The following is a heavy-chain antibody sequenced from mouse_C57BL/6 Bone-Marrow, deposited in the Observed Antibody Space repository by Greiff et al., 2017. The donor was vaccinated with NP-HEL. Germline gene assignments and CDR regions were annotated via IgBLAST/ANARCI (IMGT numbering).Heavy chain of an antibody. D-gene: IGHD1-1*01. CDR1: GFNIKDYY. J-gene: IGHJ3*01. Sequence: VQLQQSGAELVKPGASVKLSCTASGFNIKDYYMHWVKQRTEQGLEWIGRIDPEDGEPKYAPKFQGKATITADTSSNTAYLQLSSLTSEDTAVYYCARRGTTVVPFAYWGQGTLVTVSA. V-gene: IGHV14-2*01. CDR3: ARRGTTVVPFAY. CDR2: IDPEDGEP.